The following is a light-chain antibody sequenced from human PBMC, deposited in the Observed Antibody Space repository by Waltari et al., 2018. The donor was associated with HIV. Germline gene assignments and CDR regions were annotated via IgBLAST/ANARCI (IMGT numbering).Light chain of an antibody. V-gene: IGLV3-21*04. Sequence: SYVLAQPPSVSVAPGKTARITCGGNNIGRKMVHLYQQKPGQAPVVVIYYDSDRPSGIPERFSGSNSGNTATLTISRVEAGDEADYYCQVWDSSSDAYVFGTGTKVTVL. CDR2: YDS. J-gene: IGLJ1*01. CDR1: NIGRKM. CDR3: QVWDSSSDAYV.